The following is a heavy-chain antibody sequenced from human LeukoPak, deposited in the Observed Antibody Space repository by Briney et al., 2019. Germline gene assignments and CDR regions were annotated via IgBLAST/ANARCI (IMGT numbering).Heavy chain of an antibody. Sequence: GGSLRLSCAASGFTFSSYAMSWVRQAPGKGLEWVSAISGSGGSTCYADSVKGRFTISRDNSKNTLYLQMNSLRAEDTAVYYCAKALGPYYYGSGPYYYYGMDVWGQGTTVTVSS. D-gene: IGHD3-10*01. CDR2: ISGSGGST. J-gene: IGHJ6*02. CDR3: AKALGPYYYGSGPYYYYGMDV. V-gene: IGHV3-23*01. CDR1: GFTFSSYA.